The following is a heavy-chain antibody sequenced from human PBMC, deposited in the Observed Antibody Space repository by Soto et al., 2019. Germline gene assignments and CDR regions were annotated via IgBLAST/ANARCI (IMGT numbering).Heavy chain of an antibody. V-gene: IGHV4-59*01. Sequence: PSETLSLTSTVSGPSISSYYWSWIRQPPGKGLEWIGYIYYSGSTHYNHSIKSRVTISVDTSKNKFSLKLRSGTAADTAVYYCARVDDYYYGMYVWGQGTTVTFSS. J-gene: IGHJ6*01. CDR2: IYYSGST. CDR1: GPSISSYY. CDR3: ARVDDYYYGMYV.